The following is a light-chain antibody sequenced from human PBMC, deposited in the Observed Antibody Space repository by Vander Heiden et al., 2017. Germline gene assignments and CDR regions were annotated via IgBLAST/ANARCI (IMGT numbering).Light chain of an antibody. CDR1: QRVSSY. CDR3: QQRSNWPRT. J-gene: IGKJ5*01. Sequence: EIVFTHSPATLSFSPGERATLSSTPRQRVSSYLAWYQQKPGQAPRLLIYDASNRATGIPARFSGSGSGTDFTLTISSLEPEDFAVYYCQQRSNWPRTFGQGTRLEIK. CDR2: DAS. V-gene: IGKV3-11*01.